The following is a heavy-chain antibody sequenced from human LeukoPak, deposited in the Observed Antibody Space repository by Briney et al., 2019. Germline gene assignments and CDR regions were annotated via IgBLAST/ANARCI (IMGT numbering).Heavy chain of an antibody. Sequence: ASVKVSCKASGGTFSSYAISWVRQAPGQGLEWMGGIIPIFGTAYYAQKFQGRVTITADESTSTAYMELSSLRSEDTAVYYCARGPIAAAGTTGWFDPWGQGTLVTVSS. J-gene: IGHJ5*02. V-gene: IGHV1-69*13. CDR1: GGTFSSYA. CDR3: ARGPIAAAGTTGWFDP. CDR2: IIPIFGTA. D-gene: IGHD6-13*01.